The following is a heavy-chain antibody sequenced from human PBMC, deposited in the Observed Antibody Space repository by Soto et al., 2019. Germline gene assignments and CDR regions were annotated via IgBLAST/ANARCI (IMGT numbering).Heavy chain of an antibody. CDR3: ARDPVVVPAAGYYYYYGMDV. J-gene: IGHJ6*02. CDR1: GYTFTGYY. Sequence: GASVKVSCKASGYTFTGYYMHWVRQAPGQGLEWMGWINPNSGGTNYAQKFQGWVTMTRDTSISTAYMELSRLRSDDTAVYYCARDPVVVPAAGYYYYYGMDVWGQGTTVTVSS. V-gene: IGHV1-2*04. D-gene: IGHD2-2*01. CDR2: INPNSGGT.